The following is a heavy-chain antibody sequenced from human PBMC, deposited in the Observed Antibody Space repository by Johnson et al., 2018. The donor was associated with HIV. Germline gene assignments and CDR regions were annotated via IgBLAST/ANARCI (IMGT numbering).Heavy chain of an antibody. CDR1: GFSFRSYW. CDR2: IQQDGSET. CDR3: ARGAYYYLI. J-gene: IGHJ3*01. V-gene: IGHV3-7*01. D-gene: IGHD3-22*01. Sequence: VQLVESGGGLVRPGGSLRLSCASSGFSFRSYWMRWVRQAPGKGLEWVANIQQDGSETFYADSGKGRFILSRDNARNSVFLQMNSLRAEDTAVYYCARGAYYYLIWGQGTMVTVSS.